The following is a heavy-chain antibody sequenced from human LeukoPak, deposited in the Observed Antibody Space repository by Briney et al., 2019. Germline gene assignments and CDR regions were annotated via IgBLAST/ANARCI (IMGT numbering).Heavy chain of an antibody. CDR2: IYHSGNT. CDR3: ARTDPYYYYNMDV. CDR1: GGSISSGGYY. Sequence: PSKTLSLTCTVSGGSISSGGYYWSWIRQPPGRGLEWIGYIYHSGNTYYNTSLKSRVTISVDRSKNQFSLKLSSVTAADTAVYYCARTDPYYYYNMDVWGKGTTVTVSS. V-gene: IGHV4-30-2*01. J-gene: IGHJ6*03.